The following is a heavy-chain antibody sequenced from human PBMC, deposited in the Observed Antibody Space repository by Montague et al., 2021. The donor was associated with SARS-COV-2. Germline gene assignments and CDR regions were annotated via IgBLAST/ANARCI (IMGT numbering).Heavy chain of an antibody. Sequence: SETLSLTCAVSGGSLSGNDWSWIRQPPGKGLEWIGSTFYSGSTNYNPSLKSRVTISVDTSKKQFSLKLSSVTAADTAVYYCARLGLGGYDILTGYYQSGMDVWGQGTTVTVSS. CDR2: TFYSGST. V-gene: IGHV4-59*08. CDR1: GGSLSGND. D-gene: IGHD3-9*01. CDR3: ARLGLGGYDILTGYYQSGMDV. J-gene: IGHJ6*02.